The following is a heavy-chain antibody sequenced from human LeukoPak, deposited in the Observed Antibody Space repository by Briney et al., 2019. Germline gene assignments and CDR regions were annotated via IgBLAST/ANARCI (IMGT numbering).Heavy chain of an antibody. D-gene: IGHD4-17*01. J-gene: IGHJ4*02. CDR2: IYWNDDN. CDR3: AHYGDYRFMFYFDY. Sequence: ESGPTLVKPTQTLTLTCTFSGFSLSTTGVGVGWIRQPPGKALDWLALIYWNDDNRYSPSLKSRLTITKDTSKNQVVLTMTNMDPVDTATYYCAHYGDYRFMFYFDYWGQGTLVTVSS. V-gene: IGHV2-5*01. CDR1: GFSLSTTGVG.